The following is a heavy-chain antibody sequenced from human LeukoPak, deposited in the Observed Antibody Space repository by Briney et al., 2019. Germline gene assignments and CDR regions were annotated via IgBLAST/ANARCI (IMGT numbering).Heavy chain of an antibody. CDR1: GFTFGDYA. CDR3: TRVEGITIFGVDY. Sequence: GGSLRLSCTASGFTFGDYAMSWFRQAPGKGLEWVGFIRSKAYGGTTEYAASVKGRFTISRDDSKSIAYMQMNSLETEDTDVYYCTRVEGITIFGVDYWGQGTPVTVSS. J-gene: IGHJ4*02. V-gene: IGHV3-49*03. D-gene: IGHD3-3*01. CDR2: IRSKAYGGTT.